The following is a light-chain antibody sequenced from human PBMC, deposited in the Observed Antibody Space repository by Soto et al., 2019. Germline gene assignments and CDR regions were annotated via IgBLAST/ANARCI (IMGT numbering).Light chain of an antibody. CDR3: QQYGSSQYT. V-gene: IGKV3-20*01. CDR1: QSVTSSY. CDR2: GAS. J-gene: IGKJ2*01. Sequence: EIVLTQSPGTLSLSPGERATLSCRASQSVTSSYLAWYQKKPGPAPRLLIDGASNRANGIPGMFSGSWSATDFTLTISNLEAEDVAVYYWQQYGSSQYTFGQGTKLEIK.